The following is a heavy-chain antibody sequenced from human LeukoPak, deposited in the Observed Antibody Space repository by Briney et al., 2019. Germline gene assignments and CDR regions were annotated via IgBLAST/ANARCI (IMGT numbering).Heavy chain of an antibody. Sequence: GGSLRLSCAASGFTFSNYSMNWVRQAPGKGLEWVSYIRSSSSTIYYADSVKGRFTISRDNAKNSLYLQMNSLRAEDTAVYYCARAYWRGYYDSSGYYYLLAYWGQGTLVTVSS. CDR1: GFTFSNYS. V-gene: IGHV3-48*04. CDR3: ARAYWRGYYDSSGYYYLLAY. D-gene: IGHD3-22*01. J-gene: IGHJ4*02. CDR2: IRSSSSTI.